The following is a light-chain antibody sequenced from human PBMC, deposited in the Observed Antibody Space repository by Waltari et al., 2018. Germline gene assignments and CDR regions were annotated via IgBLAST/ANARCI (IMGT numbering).Light chain of an antibody. V-gene: IGLV2-8*01. J-gene: IGLJ2*01. CDR1: SSDVGAYNY. CDR2: EVT. Sequence: QSALTQPPSASGSPGQSVTISCTGTSSDVGAYNYVSWYHQHPGKAPKLMIYEVTKRPSGVPDRFSGSKSGNTASLTVSGLQAEDEADYYCSSYAGSNKGVFGGGTHLTVL. CDR3: SSYAGSNKGV.